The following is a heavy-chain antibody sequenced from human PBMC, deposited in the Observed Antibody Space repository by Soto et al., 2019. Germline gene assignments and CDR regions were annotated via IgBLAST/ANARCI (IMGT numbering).Heavy chain of an antibody. CDR1: GYSFTSYW. Sequence: PGESLKISCHGAGYSFTSYWIGWVRQRPGKGLGWMGRINPSDSYTTYSPSFQGHVTISTDKSFSTAYLQWSGLKASDTAMYYCASLYYCTGSRCYTFDSWGQGTLVTVSS. V-gene: IGHV5-10-1*01. D-gene: IGHD2-2*02. CDR2: INPSDSYT. J-gene: IGHJ5*01. CDR3: ASLYYCTGSRCYTFDS.